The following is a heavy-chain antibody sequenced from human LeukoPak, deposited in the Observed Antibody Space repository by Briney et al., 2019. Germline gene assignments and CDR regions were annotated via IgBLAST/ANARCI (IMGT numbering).Heavy chain of an antibody. J-gene: IGHJ6*03. Sequence: ASLKVSSKPPRYTFTNSGISSGRQAPGQGLEWMGWFSTYNGNTNYAHQYQGRVTMTTDTSTSTAYVEVRSLRSDDTAVYYCARSTSSDYYYYFMDVWGKGTTVTISS. CDR1: RYTFTNSG. CDR3: ARSTSSDYYYYFMDV. CDR2: FSTYNGNT. V-gene: IGHV1-18*01.